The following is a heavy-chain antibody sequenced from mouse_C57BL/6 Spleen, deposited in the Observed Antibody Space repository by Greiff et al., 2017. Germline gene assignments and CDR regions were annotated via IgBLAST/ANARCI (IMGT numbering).Heavy chain of an antibody. V-gene: IGHV3-6*01. CDR1: GYSITSGYY. CDR2: ISYDGSN. Sequence: VQLKQSGPGLVKPSQSLSLTCSVTGYSITSGYYWNWIRQFPGNKLEWMGYISYDGSNNYNPSLKNRISITRDTSKNQFFLKLNSVTTEDTATYYSARDTGTYFDYWGQGTTLTVSS. CDR3: ARDTGTYFDY. J-gene: IGHJ2*01. D-gene: IGHD4-1*01.